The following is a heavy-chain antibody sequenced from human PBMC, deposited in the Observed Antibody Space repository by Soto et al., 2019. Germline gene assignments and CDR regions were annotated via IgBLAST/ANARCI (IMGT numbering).Heavy chain of an antibody. CDR2: IFPGDSDT. V-gene: IGHV5-51*01. J-gene: IGHJ4*02. CDR3: AIRGTYCGGDGYSDFDY. Sequence: GESLKISCKGSTNTFTSYWIGWVRQLPGKGLEWMGIIFPGDSDTRYSPSFQGHVTISADKSIKTAYLQWTSLKASDTAMYYYAIRGTYCGGDGYSDFDYWGQGTLVTVSS. CDR1: TNTFTSYW. D-gene: IGHD2-21*02.